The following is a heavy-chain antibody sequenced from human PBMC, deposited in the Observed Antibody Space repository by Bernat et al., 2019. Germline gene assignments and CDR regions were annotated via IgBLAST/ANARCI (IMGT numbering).Heavy chain of an antibody. CDR2: ISGSGGTT. CDR1: GFTFNNYA. D-gene: IGHD6-25*01. V-gene: IGHV3-23*01. CDR3: AAHPNVGAAFDY. Sequence: EVQLLESGGGLVQPGGSLRLSCAASGFTFNNYAMTWVRQAPGKGLELVSSISGSGGTTYYPDSVKGRFTISRDNSRDTLYLQLNSLRADDTAVYYCAAHPNVGAAFDYWGQGTMVSVSS. J-gene: IGHJ4*02.